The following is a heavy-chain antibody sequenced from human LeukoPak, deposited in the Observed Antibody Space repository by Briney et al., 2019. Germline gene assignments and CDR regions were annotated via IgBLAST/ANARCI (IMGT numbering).Heavy chain of an antibody. CDR1: GYTFTSYD. Sequence: ASVKVSCKASGYTFTSYDINWVRQATGQGLEWMGWMNPNSGNTGYAQKFQGRVTITADESTSTAYMELSRLRSDDTAVYYCARDSTYYGSGTLNWFDPWGQGTLVTVSS. CDR2: MNPNSGNT. CDR3: ARDSTYYGSGTLNWFDP. V-gene: IGHV1-8*01. D-gene: IGHD3-10*01. J-gene: IGHJ5*02.